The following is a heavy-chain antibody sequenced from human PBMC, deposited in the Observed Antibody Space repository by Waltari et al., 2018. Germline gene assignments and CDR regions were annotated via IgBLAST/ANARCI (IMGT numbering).Heavy chain of an antibody. V-gene: IGHV3-23*01. D-gene: IGHD3-10*01. CDR2: ISGSDGST. J-gene: IGHJ4*02. Sequence: EVQLLESGGGLVQPGGSLRLSCAASGFSFRPYAMSWVRQAPGKGLEWVSGISGSDGSTDYADSVKGRFTISRDNSKNTLYLQMNSLRDEDTAVNYCATSAGHVAIYYFHYWGQGTLVTVSS. CDR3: ATSAGHVAIYYFHY. CDR1: GFSFRPYA.